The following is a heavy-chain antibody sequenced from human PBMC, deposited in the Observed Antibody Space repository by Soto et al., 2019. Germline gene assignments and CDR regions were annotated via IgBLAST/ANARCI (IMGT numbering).Heavy chain of an antibody. CDR1: GFTFTNFA. J-gene: IGHJ6*02. D-gene: IGHD2-15*01. Sequence: GGSLRLSCAASGFTFTNFAMSWVRQAPGKGLEWVSAISGSGASTYYADSVKGRFTISRDNSKNTLYLQMNSLRAEDTAVYYCAKSGADCSGGSCYLDYYYYYGMDVWGQGTTVTVSS. CDR2: ISGSGAST. CDR3: AKSGADCSGGSCYLDYYYYYGMDV. V-gene: IGHV3-23*01.